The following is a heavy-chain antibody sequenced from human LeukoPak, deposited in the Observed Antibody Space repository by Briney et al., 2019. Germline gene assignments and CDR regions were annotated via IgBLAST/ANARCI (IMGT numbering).Heavy chain of an antibody. CDR1: GIDFRASG. CDR2: IQTDGSDK. V-gene: IGHV3-30*02. D-gene: IGHD2-2*01. CDR3: AREGGTVVVGRFDY. J-gene: IGHJ4*02. Sequence: PGGSLRLSCAASGIDFRASGMHWVRQAPGMGLEWVTLIQTDGSDKYYAASVAGRFTISRDNSKNTAYLHMNSLRPDDTALYYCAREGGTVVVGRFDYWGQGTLVTVSS.